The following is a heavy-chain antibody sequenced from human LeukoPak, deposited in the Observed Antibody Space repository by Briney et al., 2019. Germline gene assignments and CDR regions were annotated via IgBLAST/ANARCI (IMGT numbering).Heavy chain of an antibody. Sequence: PSETLSLTCTVSGGSVSSAGYYWSWIRQPPGKGLEFIEYIHYSGSTNYNPSLKSRVTISVDTSKNQFSLKLSSVTAADTAVYYCARGSTLYYDILTGYYTPGPFDIWGQGTMFTVSS. J-gene: IGHJ3*02. D-gene: IGHD3-9*01. CDR2: IHYSGST. CDR1: GGSVSSAGYY. V-gene: IGHV4-61*08. CDR3: ARGSTLYYDILTGYYTPGPFDI.